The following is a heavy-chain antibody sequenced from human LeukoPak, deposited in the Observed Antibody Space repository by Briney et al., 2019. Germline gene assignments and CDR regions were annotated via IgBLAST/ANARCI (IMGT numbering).Heavy chain of an antibody. CDR2: ISSSGSTI. Sequence: GGSLRLSCAASGFTFSSYEMNWVRQAPGKGLEWVSYISSSGSTIYYADSVKGRFTISRDNAKNSLYLQMDSLRAEDTAVYYCTRLGHLTTGRRIFDYWGQGTLVTVSS. J-gene: IGHJ4*02. CDR3: TRLGHLTTGRRIFDY. V-gene: IGHV3-48*03. CDR1: GFTFSSYE. D-gene: IGHD1-1*01.